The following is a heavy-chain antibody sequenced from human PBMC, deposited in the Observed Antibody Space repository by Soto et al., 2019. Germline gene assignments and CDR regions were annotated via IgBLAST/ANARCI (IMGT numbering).Heavy chain of an antibody. CDR1: GYSFTSYW. J-gene: IGHJ6*02. Sequence: GESLKISCKVSGYSFTSYWISWVRQMPGKGLEWMGRIDPSDSYTNYSPSFQGHVTISADKSISTAYLQWSSLKASDTAMYYCARDEQLVQAYYYYGMDVWGQGTTVTVSS. D-gene: IGHD6-6*01. CDR3: ARDEQLVQAYYYYGMDV. V-gene: IGHV5-10-1*01. CDR2: IDPSDSYT.